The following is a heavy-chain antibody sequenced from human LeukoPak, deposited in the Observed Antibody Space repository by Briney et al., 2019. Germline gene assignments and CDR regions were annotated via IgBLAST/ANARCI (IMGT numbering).Heavy chain of an antibody. J-gene: IGHJ4*02. V-gene: IGHV3-21*04. CDR1: GFTLSSYS. CDR3: ARETYRSGQQYDY. Sequence: GGSLRLSCAASGFTLSSYSMQWPRKAPGKGLEWVSSISSSSSYIYYADSEKGRFTISRDNAKNSLYLQMNSLRAEDTAVYYCARETYRSGQQYDYWGQGTLVTVSS. CDR2: ISSSSSYI. D-gene: IGHD6-19*01.